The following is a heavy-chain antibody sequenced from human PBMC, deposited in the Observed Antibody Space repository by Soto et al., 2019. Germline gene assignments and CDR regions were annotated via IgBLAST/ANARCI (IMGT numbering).Heavy chain of an antibody. CDR1: GFTFSSYG. CDR3: AKDLLPDGFDY. CDR2: ISYDGSNK. Sequence: VQLVESGGGVVQPGRSLRLSCAASGFTFSSYGMHWVRQAPGKGLEWVAVISYDGSNKYYADSVKGRFTISRDNSKNSLYLQMNSLRAEDTAVYYCAKDLLPDGFDYWGQGTLVTVSS. V-gene: IGHV3-30*18. J-gene: IGHJ4*02.